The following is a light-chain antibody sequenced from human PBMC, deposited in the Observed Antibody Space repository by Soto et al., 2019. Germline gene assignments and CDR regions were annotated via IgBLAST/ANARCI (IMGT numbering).Light chain of an antibody. J-gene: IGKJ1*01. V-gene: IGKV1-5*03. CDR1: QSISSW. CDR3: QQYNTLWT. Sequence: DIQMTQSPSTLSASVGDRVTITCRASQSISSWLAWYQQKPGKAPKLLIYKASSLESGVPSSFSGSGSGTVFPLTISSLQPDDSATYYRQQYNTLWTFGQGTKVEIK. CDR2: KAS.